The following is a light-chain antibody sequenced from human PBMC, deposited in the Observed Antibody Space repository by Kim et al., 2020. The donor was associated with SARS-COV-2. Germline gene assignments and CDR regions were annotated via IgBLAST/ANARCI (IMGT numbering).Light chain of an antibody. CDR3: MQGTYWPFT. J-gene: IGKJ2*01. CDR2: QVS. Sequence: DVVMTQSPLSLPVTLGQPASISCRSSQSLVYSDGNTYLNWFQQRPGQSPRRLIYQVSKRDSGVPDRISGSGSGTDFTLKISRVEAEDVGLYYCMQGTYWPFTFGQGTSWRS. CDR1: QSLVYSDGNTY. V-gene: IGKV2-30*01.